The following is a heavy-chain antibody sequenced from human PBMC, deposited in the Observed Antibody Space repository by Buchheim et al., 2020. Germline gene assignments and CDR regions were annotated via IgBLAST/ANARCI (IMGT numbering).Heavy chain of an antibody. V-gene: IGHV4-4*02. CDR3: ARDSFIGGYNGYDYHYVDY. J-gene: IGHJ4*02. Sequence: QVQLQESGPGLVKPSGTLSLSCAVSGDSISRSHWWSWVRQPPGKGLEWIGEIYQSGGTNYNPSLESRVTISVDQSKNQFSLKLTSVTAADTAVYYCARDSFIGGYNGYDYHYVDYWGQGTL. CDR2: IYQSGGT. CDR1: GDSISRSHW. D-gene: IGHD5-12*01.